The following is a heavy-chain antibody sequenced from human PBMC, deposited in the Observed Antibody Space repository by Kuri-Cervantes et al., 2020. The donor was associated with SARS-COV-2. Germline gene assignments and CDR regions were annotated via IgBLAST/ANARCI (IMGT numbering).Heavy chain of an antibody. J-gene: IGHJ4*02. CDR3: AKETTIVVVVAVAH. CDR2: IGASSSYI. CDR1: GFTLTGYG. V-gene: IGHV3-21*04. Sequence: GESLKISCAASGFTLTGYGMNWVRQAPGKGLEWVSSIGASSSYIYYADSVKGRFTVSRDNAKKSLFLQMNSLRADDTALYYCAKETTIVVVVAVAHWGQGTLVTVSS. D-gene: IGHD2-15*01.